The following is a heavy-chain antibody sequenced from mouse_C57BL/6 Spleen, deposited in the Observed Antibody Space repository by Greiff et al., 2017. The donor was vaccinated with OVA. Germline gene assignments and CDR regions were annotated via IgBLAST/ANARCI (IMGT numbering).Heavy chain of an antibody. D-gene: IGHD3-1*01. Sequence: EVMLVESGEGLVKPGGSLKLSCAASGFTFSSYAMSWVRQTPEKRLEWVAYISSGGDYIYYADTVKGRFTISRDNARNTLYLQMSSLKSEDTAMYYCTRDREDLYAMDYWGQGTSVTVSS. J-gene: IGHJ4*01. V-gene: IGHV5-9-1*02. CDR3: TRDREDLYAMDY. CDR1: GFTFSSYA. CDR2: ISSGGDYI.